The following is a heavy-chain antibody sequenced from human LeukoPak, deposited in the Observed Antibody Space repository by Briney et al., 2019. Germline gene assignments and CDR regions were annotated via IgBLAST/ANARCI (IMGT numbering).Heavy chain of an antibody. Sequence: PSETLSLTCTVSGGSISSSSYYWGWIRQPPGKGLEWIGSIYYSGSTYYNPSLKSRVTISVDTSKNQFSLKLSSVTAADTAVYYCARHYSSGWYEVDYYYYMDVWGKGTTVTVSS. D-gene: IGHD6-19*01. V-gene: IGHV4-39*01. CDR1: GGSISSSSYY. CDR2: IYYSGST. J-gene: IGHJ6*03. CDR3: ARHYSSGWYEVDYYYYMDV.